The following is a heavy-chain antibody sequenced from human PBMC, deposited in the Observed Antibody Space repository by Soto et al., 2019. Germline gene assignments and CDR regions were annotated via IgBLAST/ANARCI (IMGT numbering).Heavy chain of an antibody. CDR2: ISSSSSYI. V-gene: IGHV3-21*01. D-gene: IGHD6-13*01. CDR1: GFTFSSYS. J-gene: IGHJ4*02. Sequence: GSLRLSCAASGFTFSSYSMNWVRQAPGKGLEWVSSISSSSSYIYYADSVKGRFTISRDNAKNSLYLQMNSLRAEDTAVYYCARAPGIAAAGTDYWGQGTLVTVSS. CDR3: ARAPGIAAAGTDY.